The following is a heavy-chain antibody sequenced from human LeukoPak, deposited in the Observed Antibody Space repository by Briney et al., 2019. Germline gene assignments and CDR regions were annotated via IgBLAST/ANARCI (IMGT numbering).Heavy chain of an antibody. D-gene: IGHD5-24*01. CDR2: IRSKANSYAT. Sequence: GGSLRLSCAASGFTFSGSAMHWVRQASGKGLEWVGRIRSKANSYATAYAASVKGRFTISRDDSKNTTYLRMNSLKTEDTAVYYCARVTKNGYNAYYFDYWGQGTLVTVSS. V-gene: IGHV3-73*01. CDR1: GFTFSGSA. CDR3: ARVTKNGYNAYYFDY. J-gene: IGHJ4*02.